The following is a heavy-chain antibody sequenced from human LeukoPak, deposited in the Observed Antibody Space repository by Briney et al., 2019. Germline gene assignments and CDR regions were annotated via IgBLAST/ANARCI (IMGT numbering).Heavy chain of an antibody. Sequence: NPSETLSLTCTVSGGSISSSSYYWGWIRQPPGKGLEWIGSIYYSGSTYYNPSLKTRVTISVDKSKSQFSLNLTSVTAADTAVYYCAREAITIFGVVRTQTTYGPHRFDPWGQGTLVTVSS. V-gene: IGHV4-39*07. J-gene: IGHJ5*02. CDR2: IYYSGST. CDR1: GGSISSSSYY. CDR3: AREAITIFGVVRTQTTYGPHRFDP. D-gene: IGHD3-3*01.